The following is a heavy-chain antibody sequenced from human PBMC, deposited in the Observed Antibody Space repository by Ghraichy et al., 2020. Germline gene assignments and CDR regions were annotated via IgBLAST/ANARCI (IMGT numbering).Heavy chain of an antibody. CDR1: GYNFISYY. CDR2: INVSGGGT. Sequence: ASVKVSCKASGYNFISYYMHWVREAPGQGLEWMGLINVSGGGTTYAQKFQGRVTMTSDTSTSTVYMQLSSLRSEDTAVYYCAHNGGYCRGGSCLGMDVCGQGTTVIVSS. CDR3: AHNGGYCRGGSCLGMDV. V-gene: IGHV1-46*01. J-gene: IGHJ6*02. D-gene: IGHD2-15*01.